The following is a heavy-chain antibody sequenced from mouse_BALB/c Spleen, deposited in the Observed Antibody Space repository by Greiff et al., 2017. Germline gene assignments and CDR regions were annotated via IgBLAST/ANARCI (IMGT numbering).Heavy chain of an antibody. Sequence: QVTLKASGPGILQPSQTLSLTCSFSGFSLSTSGMGVSWIRQPSGKGLEWLAHIYWDDDKRYNPSLKSRLTISKDTSSNQVFLKITSVDTADTATYYCARSCTTEYYFDYWGQGTTLTVSS. CDR2: IYWDDDK. D-gene: IGHD1-1*01. V-gene: IGHV8-12*01. CDR1: GFSLSTSGMG. J-gene: IGHJ2*01. CDR3: ARSCTTEYYFDY.